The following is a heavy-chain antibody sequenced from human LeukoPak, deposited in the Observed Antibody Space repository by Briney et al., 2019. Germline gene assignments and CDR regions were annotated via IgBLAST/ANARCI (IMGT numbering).Heavy chain of an antibody. D-gene: IGHD3-16*01. CDR3: ARDVDYRDY. Sequence: GGSLRLSCAASGFTFRSYWMSWVRQAPGKGLEWVANIKQDGSEKYYVDSVKGRFTISRDNAKDSLYLQMNSLRAEDTAVYYCARDVDYRDYWGQGALVTVSS. J-gene: IGHJ4*02. V-gene: IGHV3-7*01. CDR1: GFTFRSYW. CDR2: IKQDGSEK.